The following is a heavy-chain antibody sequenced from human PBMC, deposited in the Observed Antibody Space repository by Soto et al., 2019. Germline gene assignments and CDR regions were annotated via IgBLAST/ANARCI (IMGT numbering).Heavy chain of an antibody. J-gene: IGHJ3*02. CDR1: GFTFSSYA. Sequence: QVQLVESGGGVVQPGRSLRLSCAASGFTFSSYAMHWVRQAPGKGLEWVAVISYDGSNKYYADYVKGRFTISRDNSKNTLYLQMNSLRAEDTAVCYCARDPADNYGDQQGHGFDIWGQGTMVTVSS. D-gene: IGHD4-17*01. CDR3: ARDPADNYGDQQGHGFDI. CDR2: ISYDGSNK. V-gene: IGHV3-30-3*01.